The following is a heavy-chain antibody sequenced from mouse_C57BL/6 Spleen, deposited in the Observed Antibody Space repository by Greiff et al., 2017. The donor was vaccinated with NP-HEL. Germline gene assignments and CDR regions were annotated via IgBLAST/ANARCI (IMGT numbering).Heavy chain of an antibody. CDR3: ARDYYGSSYGLYFDY. D-gene: IGHD1-1*01. J-gene: IGHJ2*01. CDR1: GYAFSSSW. CDR2: IYPGDGDT. V-gene: IGHV1-82*01. Sequence: QVQLKESGPELVKPGASVKISCKASGYAFSSSWMNWVKQRPGKGLEWIGRIYPGDGDTNYNGKFKGKATLTADKSSSTAYMQLSSLTSEDSAVYFCARDYYGSSYGLYFDYWGQGTTLTVSS.